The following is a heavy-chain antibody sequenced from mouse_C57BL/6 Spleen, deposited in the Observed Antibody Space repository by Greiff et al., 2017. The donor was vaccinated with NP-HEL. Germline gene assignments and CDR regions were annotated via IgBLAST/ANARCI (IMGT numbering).Heavy chain of an antibody. CDR3: ARSDYSNYGYYYAMDY. Sequence: VQLQQSGAELARPGASVKLSCKASGYTFTSYGISWVKQRTGQGLEWIGEIYPRSGNTYYNEKFKGKATLTADKSSSTAYMELRSLTSEDSAVYFGARSDYSNYGYYYAMDYWGQGTSVTVSS. V-gene: IGHV1-81*01. J-gene: IGHJ4*01. CDR1: GYTFTSYG. D-gene: IGHD2-5*01. CDR2: IYPRSGNT.